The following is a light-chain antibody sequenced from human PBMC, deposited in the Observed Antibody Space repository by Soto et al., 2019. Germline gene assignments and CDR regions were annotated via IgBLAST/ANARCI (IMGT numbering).Light chain of an antibody. Sequence: QSVLTQPRSVSGSPGQSVAISCTGTSSDVGGYKYVSWYQQHPGKAPKLIIYDVSERHSGVPDRFSGSKSGNTASLTVSRLQAEDEADYYCSSYAGSYTLGAFGGGTKLTVL. V-gene: IGLV2-11*01. J-gene: IGLJ2*01. CDR1: SSDVGGYKY. CDR3: SSYAGSYTLGA. CDR2: DVS.